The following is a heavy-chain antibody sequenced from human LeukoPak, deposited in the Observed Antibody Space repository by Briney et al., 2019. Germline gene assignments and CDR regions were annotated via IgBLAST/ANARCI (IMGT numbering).Heavy chain of an antibody. CDR3: ARVVMSSGWYEQGLDYFDY. J-gene: IGHJ4*02. Sequence: ASVKVSCKASGYTFTGYAMNWVRQAPGQGLEWMGWINTNTGNPTYAQGFTGRFVFSLDTSVSTAYLQISSLKAEDTAVYYCARVVMSSGWYEQGLDYFDYWGQGTLVTVSS. CDR2: INTNTGNP. CDR1: GYTFTGYA. D-gene: IGHD6-19*01. V-gene: IGHV7-4-1*02.